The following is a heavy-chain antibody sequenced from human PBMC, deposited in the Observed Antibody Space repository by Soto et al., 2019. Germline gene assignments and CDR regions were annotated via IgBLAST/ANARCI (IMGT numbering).Heavy chain of an antibody. D-gene: IGHD1-1*01. Sequence: QVQLVQSGAEVKKPGASVRISCETSGYTFSPYGIHWVRQAPGQRLEWMGWINAADGDTKYSQKFQGRVTITRDTSASTTYMELSSLTSDDTSIYYCAKDSERVQVPSTGWFDPWGQGTVVTVSS. J-gene: IGHJ5*02. CDR1: GYTFSPYG. CDR2: INAADGDT. V-gene: IGHV1-3*01. CDR3: AKDSERVQVPSTGWFDP.